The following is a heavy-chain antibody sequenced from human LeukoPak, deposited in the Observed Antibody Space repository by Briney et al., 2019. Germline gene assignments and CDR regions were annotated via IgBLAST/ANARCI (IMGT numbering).Heavy chain of an antibody. V-gene: IGHV3-33*01. CDR3: ASSFCGGDCYADY. CDR2: IWYDGSNK. Sequence: GGSLRLSCAASGFTFSSYGMHWVRQAPGKGLEWVAVIWYDGSNKYYADSVKGRFTISRDNSKNTLYLQMNSLRAEDTAVYYCASSFCGGDCYADYWGQGTLVTVSS. J-gene: IGHJ4*02. D-gene: IGHD2-21*02. CDR1: GFTFSSYG.